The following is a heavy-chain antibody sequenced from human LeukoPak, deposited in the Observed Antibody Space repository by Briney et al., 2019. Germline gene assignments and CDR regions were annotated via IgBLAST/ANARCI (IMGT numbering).Heavy chain of an antibody. D-gene: IGHD1-26*01. CDR1: GFTFSSYE. Sequence: QPGGSLRLACAASGFTFSSYEMNWVRQAPGKGLEWVSYISSSGSTIYYADSVKGRFTISRDNAKNSLYLQMNSLRAEDTAVYYCARAVGATGYAPHYFDYWGQGTLVTVSS. CDR2: ISSSGSTI. J-gene: IGHJ4*02. CDR3: ARAVGATGYAPHYFDY. V-gene: IGHV3-48*03.